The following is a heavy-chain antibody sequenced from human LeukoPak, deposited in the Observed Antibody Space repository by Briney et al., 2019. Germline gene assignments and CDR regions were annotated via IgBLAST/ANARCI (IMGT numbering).Heavy chain of an antibody. Sequence: GGSLRLSCAASGFTFSSYAMSWVRQAPGKGLEWVSAISGSGGNTYYADSVKGRFTISRDNSKNTLYLQMNSLRAEDTAVYYCAKGPLGYCTGGSCFIEYWGQGTLVTVSS. J-gene: IGHJ4*02. CDR3: AKGPLGYCTGGSCFIEY. V-gene: IGHV3-23*01. CDR1: GFTFSSYA. D-gene: IGHD2-15*01. CDR2: ISGSGGNT.